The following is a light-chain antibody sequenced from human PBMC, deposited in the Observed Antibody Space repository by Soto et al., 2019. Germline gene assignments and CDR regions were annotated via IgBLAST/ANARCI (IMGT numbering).Light chain of an antibody. CDR2: SDN. CDR1: SSNIGSNY. CDR3: AAWDASLNGRV. Sequence: QSALTQPPSASGTPGQRVTISCSGSSSNIGSNYVYWYQQLPGTAPKLLIYSDNQRPSGVPDRFSGSKSGTSASLAISGLRSEDEADYYCAAWDASLNGRVFGGGTKLTVL. J-gene: IGLJ2*01. V-gene: IGLV1-47*02.